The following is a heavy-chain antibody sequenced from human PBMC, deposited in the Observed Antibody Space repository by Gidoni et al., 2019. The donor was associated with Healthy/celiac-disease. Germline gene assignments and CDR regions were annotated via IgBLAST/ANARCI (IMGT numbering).Heavy chain of an antibody. V-gene: IGHV3-23*01. CDR1: GFTFSSYA. Sequence: EVQLLESGGGLVLPGGSLSLSCAASGFTFSSYAMSGVPQAPGKGLEWVSAISGSGGSTDYADSVKGRFTISRDNSKNTLYLQMNSLRAEDTAVYYCAKDYNTYYDFWSGFTVDYWGQGTLVTVSS. J-gene: IGHJ4*02. D-gene: IGHD3-3*01. CDR3: AKDYNTYYDFWSGFTVDY. CDR2: ISGSGGST.